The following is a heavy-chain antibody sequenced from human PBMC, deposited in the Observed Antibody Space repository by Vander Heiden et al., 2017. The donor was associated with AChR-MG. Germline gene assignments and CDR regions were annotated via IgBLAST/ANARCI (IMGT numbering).Heavy chain of an antibody. CDR1: GYTVTGYY. J-gene: IGHJ4*02. CDR2: INPNRGGT. V-gene: IGHV1-2*02. D-gene: IGHD3-10*01. CDR3: ARIGSGSLDLDY. Sequence: QVQLVQSGAGVKKPGASVKVSCKASGYTVTGYYMHWVRQAPGQGLEWMGWINPNRGGTNYAQKFQGRVTMTRDTSISTAYMELSRLRSDDTAVYYCARIGSGSLDLDYWGQGTLVTVSS.